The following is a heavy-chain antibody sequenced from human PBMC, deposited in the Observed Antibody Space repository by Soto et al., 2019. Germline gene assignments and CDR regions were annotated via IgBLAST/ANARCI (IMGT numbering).Heavy chain of an antibody. Sequence: GGSLRLSCAASGFTFSTYAMNWVRQAPGKGLEWVSGISGSGDSTYYADSVKGRFTISRDNSKNTLYLQMNSLRAEDTAVYYCAREVAARRYYGMDVWGQGTTVTVSS. CDR3: AREVAARRYYGMDV. J-gene: IGHJ6*02. D-gene: IGHD6-6*01. V-gene: IGHV3-23*01. CDR1: GFTFSTYA. CDR2: ISGSGDST.